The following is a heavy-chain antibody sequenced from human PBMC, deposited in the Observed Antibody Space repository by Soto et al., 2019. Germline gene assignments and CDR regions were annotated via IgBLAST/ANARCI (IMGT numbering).Heavy chain of an antibody. CDR3: ARDGSTMTTNYRYAMDV. CDR1: GFSFSIYH. CDR2: IQSGGSII. D-gene: IGHD4-17*01. J-gene: IGHJ6*02. Sequence: ESGGGLVQPGGSLRLSCAASGFSFSIYHMNWVRQAPGKGLEWISYIQSGGSIIYYADSVKGRFTISRDNAKNSLYLQMNGLRAEDTALYYCARDGSTMTTNYRYAMDVWGQGTTVTVSS. V-gene: IGHV3-48*03.